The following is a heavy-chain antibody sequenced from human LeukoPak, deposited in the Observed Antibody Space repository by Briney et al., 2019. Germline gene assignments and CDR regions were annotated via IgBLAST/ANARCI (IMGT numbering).Heavy chain of an antibody. Sequence: GGSLRLSCAASGFTFSSYAMSWVRQAPGKGLEWVSAISGSGGSTYYADSVKGRFTISRDNSKNTLYLQMNSLRAEDTAVYYCARDRIVVVVAAIFSYWGQGTLVTVSS. V-gene: IGHV3-23*01. CDR3: ARDRIVVVVAAIFSY. CDR2: ISGSGGST. CDR1: GFTFSSYA. J-gene: IGHJ4*02. D-gene: IGHD2-15*01.